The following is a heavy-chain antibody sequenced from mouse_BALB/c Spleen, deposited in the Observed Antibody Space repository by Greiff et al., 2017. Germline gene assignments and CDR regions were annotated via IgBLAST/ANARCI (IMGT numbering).Heavy chain of an antibody. CDR1: GYTFTSYY. J-gene: IGHJ1*01. D-gene: IGHD2-4*01. CDR3: ARDDYDRGYWYFDV. Sequence: LEESGPELVKPGASVRISCKASGYTFTSYYIHWVKQRPGQGLEWIGWIYPGNVNTKYNEKFKGKATLTADKSSSTAYMQLSSLTSEDSAVYDCARDDYDRGYWYFDVWGAGTTVTVSA. V-gene: IGHV1S56*01. CDR2: IYPGNVNT.